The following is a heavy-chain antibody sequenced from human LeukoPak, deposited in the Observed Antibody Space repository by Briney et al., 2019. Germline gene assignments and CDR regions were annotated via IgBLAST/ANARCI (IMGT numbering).Heavy chain of an antibody. CDR3: LRSSYSSGWLGDY. CDR2: IRNKANSYTT. J-gene: IGHJ4*02. V-gene: IGHV3-72*01. CDR1: GFSFSDHY. Sequence: PGGSLRLSCAASGFSFSDHYVDWVRQAPGKGLEWVGRIRNKANSYTTEYAASVTGRFTISRDESKNSVYLQMNSLKTEDTAVYYCLRSSYSSGWLGDYWGQGILVTVSS. D-gene: IGHD6-19*01.